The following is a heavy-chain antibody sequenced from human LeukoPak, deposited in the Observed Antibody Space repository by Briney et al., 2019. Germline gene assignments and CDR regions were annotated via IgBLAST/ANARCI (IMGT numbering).Heavy chain of an antibody. CDR3: ARQGGGFWYLDL. Sequence: SETLSLTCTVSGGSISSYYWSWIRQPPGKGLEWIGYIYYSGSTNYNPSLKSRVTISVDTSKNQFSLKLSSVTAADTAVYYCARQGGGFWYLDLGARGTLVTV. CDR1: GGSISSYY. D-gene: IGHD6-25*01. J-gene: IGHJ2*01. V-gene: IGHV4-59*08. CDR2: IYYSGST.